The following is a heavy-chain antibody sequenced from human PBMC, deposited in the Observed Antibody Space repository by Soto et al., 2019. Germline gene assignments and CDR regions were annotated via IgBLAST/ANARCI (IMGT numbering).Heavy chain of an antibody. J-gene: IGHJ6*02. CDR2: IYYSGST. CDR3: AGSYGGSFDQYYYYGMDV. V-gene: IGHV4-39*01. Sequence: PSESLSLTGRVSGGFISSSSYYWGWIRQPPGKGLEWIGSIYYSGSTYYNPSLKSRVTISVDTSKNQFSLKLSSVTAADTAVYYCAGSYGGSFDQYYYYGMDVWGQGTTVTVSS. D-gene: IGHD1-26*01. CDR1: GGFISSSSYY.